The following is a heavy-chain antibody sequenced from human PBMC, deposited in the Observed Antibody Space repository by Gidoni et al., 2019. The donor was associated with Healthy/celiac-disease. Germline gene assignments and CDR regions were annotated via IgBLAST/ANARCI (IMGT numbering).Heavy chain of an antibody. CDR3: ARGGYEPYYYYGMDV. Sequence: QVQLVEAGGGVVQPGRSFRLSCAASGSTFTSYGMHWGRQAPGKGLEWVAVISYDGSNKDYADSVKGRFTISRDNSKNTLYLQMNSRRAEDTAVYYCARGGYEPYYYYGMDVWGQGTTVTVSS. D-gene: IGHD1-1*01. CDR1: GSTFTSYG. V-gene: IGHV3-30*03. J-gene: IGHJ6*02. CDR2: ISYDGSNK.